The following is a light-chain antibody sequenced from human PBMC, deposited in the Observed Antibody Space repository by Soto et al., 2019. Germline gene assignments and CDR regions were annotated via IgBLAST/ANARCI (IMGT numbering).Light chain of an antibody. V-gene: IGKV3-20*01. Sequence: EIVLTQSPGTLSLSPGERATLSCRASQSVTSSYLAWYQQKPGQAPRLLIYGESRRATGIPDRFSGSGSGTDFTLTISRLEPEDFAVYYCQQYGSSVRTFGQGTRWIS. CDR2: GES. J-gene: IGKJ1*01. CDR1: QSVTSSY. CDR3: QQYGSSVRT.